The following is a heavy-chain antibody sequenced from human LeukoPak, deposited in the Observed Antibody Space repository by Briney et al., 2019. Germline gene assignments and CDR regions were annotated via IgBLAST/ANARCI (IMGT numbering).Heavy chain of an antibody. Sequence: ASVKVSCKTSGYTFTSYFMHWVRQAPGQGPEWMAIINPSTGSANYAQEFRGRFTMTRDTSTRTFFMELSSLRSEDTAVYYCAADHYYGSGSSKNGMDVWGQGTTVTVSS. D-gene: IGHD3-10*01. J-gene: IGHJ6*02. CDR1: GYTFTSYF. CDR2: INPSTGSA. CDR3: AADHYYGSGSSKNGMDV. V-gene: IGHV1-46*01.